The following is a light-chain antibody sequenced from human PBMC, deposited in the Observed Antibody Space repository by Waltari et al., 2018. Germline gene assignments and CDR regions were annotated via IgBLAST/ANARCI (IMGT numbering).Light chain of an antibody. CDR1: QRISNY. V-gene: IGKV1-39*01. J-gene: IGKJ4*01. Sequence: DIQMTQSPSSLSASVVDRVTITCRASQRISNYLSWYQQKPGKAPKFLIYAASSLQSGVPSRFSGSGSGTDFTLTISSLQPEDFATYYCQQSYSALALTFGGGTKVEVK. CDR3: QQSYSALALT. CDR2: AAS.